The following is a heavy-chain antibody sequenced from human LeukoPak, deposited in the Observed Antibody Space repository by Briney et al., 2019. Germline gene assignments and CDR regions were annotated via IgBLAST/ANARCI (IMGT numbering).Heavy chain of an antibody. CDR1: GGSFSGCY. J-gene: IGHJ4*02. CDR2: INHSGST. Sequence: PSETLSLTCAVYGGSFSGCYWSWIRQPPGRGLEWIGEINHSGSTNYNPSLKSRVTISVDTSKNQFSLKLSSVTAADTAVYYCARTPPPGATAYGVVDYWGQGTLVTVSS. CDR3: ARTPPPGATAYGVVDY. V-gene: IGHV4-34*01. D-gene: IGHD3-16*01.